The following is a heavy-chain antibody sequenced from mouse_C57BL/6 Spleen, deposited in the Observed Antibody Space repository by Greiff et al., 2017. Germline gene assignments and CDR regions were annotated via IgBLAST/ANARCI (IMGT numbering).Heavy chain of an antibody. D-gene: IGHD2-3*01. CDR3: ASGANDGYYFYYAMDY. V-gene: IGHV1-50*01. J-gene: IGHJ4*01. CDR1: GYTFTSYW. CDR2: IDPSDSYT. Sequence: QVHVKQPGAELVKPGASVKLSCKASGYTFTSYWMQWVKQRPGQGLEWIGEIDPSDSYTNYNQKFKGKATLTVDTSSSTAYMQLSSLTSEDSAVYYCASGANDGYYFYYAMDYWGQGTSVTVSS.